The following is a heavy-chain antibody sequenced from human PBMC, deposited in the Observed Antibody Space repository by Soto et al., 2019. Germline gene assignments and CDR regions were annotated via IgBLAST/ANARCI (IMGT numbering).Heavy chain of an antibody. J-gene: IGHJ3*02. CDR3: ARDRRGVAGTARAFDT. Sequence: EVQLVESGGGLVQPGGSLRLSCVASGFPFDLFNMNWVRQAPGKGLEWVSYISSGSGSIYYADSVKGRFTISRDNAKRSLYLQMNSLRDEDAAVYYCARDRRGVAGTARAFDTWGQGTMVTVSS. V-gene: IGHV3-48*02. CDR1: GFPFDLFN. D-gene: IGHD6-19*01. CDR2: ISSGSGSI.